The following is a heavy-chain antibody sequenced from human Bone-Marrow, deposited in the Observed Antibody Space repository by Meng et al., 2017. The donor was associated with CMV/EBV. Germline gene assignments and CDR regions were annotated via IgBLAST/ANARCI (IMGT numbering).Heavy chain of an antibody. Sequence: VQLVDTGAAVVQPGGSLRLPCAASGFTFDDYGMHWVRQAPGKGLEWVSLISWDGGSTYYADSVKGRFTISRDNSKNSLYLQMNSLGAEDTALYYCVLGGGRGDYWGQGTLVTVSS. CDR2: ISWDGGST. V-gene: IGHV3-43D*04. J-gene: IGHJ4*02. D-gene: IGHD2-15*01. CDR3: VLGGGRGDY. CDR1: GFTFDDYG.